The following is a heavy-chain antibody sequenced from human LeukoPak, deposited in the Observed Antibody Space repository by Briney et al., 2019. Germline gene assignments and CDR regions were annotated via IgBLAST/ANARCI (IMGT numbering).Heavy chain of an antibody. J-gene: IGHJ6*02. CDR2: IYYSGST. V-gene: IGHV4-59*01. D-gene: IGHD6-13*01. Sequence: SETLSLPCTVSGGSISSYCWSWIRQPPGKGLEWIGYIYYSGSTNYNPSLKSRVTISVDTSKNQFSLKLSSVTAGDTAVYYCARMASSSFTRYYYYYGMDVWGQGTTVTVSS. CDR1: GGSISSYC. CDR3: ARMASSSFTRYYYYYGMDV.